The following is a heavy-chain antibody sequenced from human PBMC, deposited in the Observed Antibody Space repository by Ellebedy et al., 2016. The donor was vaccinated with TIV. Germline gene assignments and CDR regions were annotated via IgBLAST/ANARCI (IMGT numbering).Heavy chain of an antibody. Sequence: GGSLRLXXAASGFTFSSYAMHWVRQAPGKGLEWVAVISYDGTNKHYADSVKGRLIISRDNSKNTLYLQMNSLRAEDTAVYHCARVGDIVPNYGMDVWGQGTTVTVSS. J-gene: IGHJ6*02. D-gene: IGHD2-15*01. CDR3: ARVGDIVPNYGMDV. CDR1: GFTFSSYA. V-gene: IGHV3-30-3*01. CDR2: ISYDGTNK.